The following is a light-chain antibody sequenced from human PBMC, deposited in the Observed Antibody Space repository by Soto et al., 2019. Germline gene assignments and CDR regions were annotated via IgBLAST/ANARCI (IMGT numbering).Light chain of an antibody. V-gene: IGLV1-40*01. CDR3: QSYDSSLSGYV. J-gene: IGLJ1*01. CDR2: GNS. CDR1: SSNIGAGYD. Sequence: QSVLTQPPSVSGAPGQRVTISCTGSSSNIGAGYDVHWYQQLPGTAPKLLIYGNSNRPSGVPDRFSGYKSGTSVSLAITGLQAEDEADYYCQSYDSSLSGYVFGTGTKLTVL.